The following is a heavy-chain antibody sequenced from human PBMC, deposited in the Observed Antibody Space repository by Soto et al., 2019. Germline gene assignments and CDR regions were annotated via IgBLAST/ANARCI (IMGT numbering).Heavy chain of an antibody. CDR2: TYYRSKWIN. V-gene: IGHV6-1*01. CDR1: GDSVSNNIAA. J-gene: IGHJ5*02. Sequence: SQTLSLTCAISGDSVSNNIAAWNWTRQSPTRGLEWLGRTYYRSKWINNYALSVKGRITINPDTSKNQNSLQMNSVTPEDTAVYYCAREGRLAASIFHNWLDPWGQGTIVTGSS. CDR3: AREGRLAASIFHNWLDP. D-gene: IGHD3-3*02.